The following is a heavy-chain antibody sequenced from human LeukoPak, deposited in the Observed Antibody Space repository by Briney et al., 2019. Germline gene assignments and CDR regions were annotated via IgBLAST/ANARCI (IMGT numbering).Heavy chain of an antibody. J-gene: IGHJ4*02. D-gene: IGHD3-22*01. CDR2: INPNSGGT. V-gene: IGHV1-2*02. CDR3: ASTYSDNYDSSGYNSDY. Sequence: GASVKVSCKASGYTFTSYSMHWVRQAPGQGLEWMGWINPNSGGTNYAQKFQGRVTLTRDTSISTAYMELSRLRSDDTAVYYCASTYSDNYDSSGYNSDYWGQGTLVTVSS. CDR1: GYTFTSYS.